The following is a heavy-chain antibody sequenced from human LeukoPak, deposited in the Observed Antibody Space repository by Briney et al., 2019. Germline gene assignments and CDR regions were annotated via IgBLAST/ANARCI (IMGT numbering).Heavy chain of an antibody. J-gene: IGHJ3*02. CDR3: ARGGRGYEDAFDI. Sequence: GGSLRLSCAASGFTFSSYTMNWVRKAPGKGLEWVSSISSSSLFIYYADSLKGRFTISRDNAKNSLYLQMNSLRAEDTAVYYCARGGRGYEDAFDIWGQGTMVTVSS. V-gene: IGHV3-21*01. CDR1: GFTFSSYT. D-gene: IGHD3-22*01. CDR2: ISSSSLFI.